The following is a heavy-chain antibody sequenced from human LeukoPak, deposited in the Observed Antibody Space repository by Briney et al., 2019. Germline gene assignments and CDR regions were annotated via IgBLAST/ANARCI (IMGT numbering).Heavy chain of an antibody. CDR1: GFTFSSYA. V-gene: IGHV3-64D*06. CDR2: ISSNGGST. Sequence: GGSLRLSCSASGFTFSSYAMHWVRQAPGKGLEYVSGISSNGGSTYSADSVEGRVTISRDNSKNTLYLQMSSLRAEDTAVYYCVGEYSSSWYQYAFDPWGQGTLVTVSS. CDR3: VGEYSSSWYQYAFDP. D-gene: IGHD6-13*01. J-gene: IGHJ5*02.